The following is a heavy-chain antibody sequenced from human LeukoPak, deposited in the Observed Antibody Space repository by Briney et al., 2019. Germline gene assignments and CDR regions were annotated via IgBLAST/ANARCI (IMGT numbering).Heavy chain of an antibody. CDR2: ISDSGGSA. CDR3: ARARPWDSSRSYYFGMDV. J-gene: IGHJ6*02. Sequence: GGSLRLSCAASGFTFSSYAMSWVRQAPGRGLEWVSAISDSGGSAYYADSVRGRFSISRDSSKNTVYLQMNSLRDEDTAVYYCARARPWDSSRSYYFGMDVWGHGTTVTVSS. CDR1: GFTFSSYA. D-gene: IGHD3-22*01. V-gene: IGHV3-23*01.